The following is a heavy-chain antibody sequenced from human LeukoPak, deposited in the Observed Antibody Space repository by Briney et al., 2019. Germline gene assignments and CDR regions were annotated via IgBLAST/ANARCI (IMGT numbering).Heavy chain of an antibody. Sequence: PGGSLRLSCAASGFTFSSYSMNWVRQAPGKGLEWVSSISGSSSYIYYADSVKGRFTISRDNAKNSLYLQMNSLRAEDTAVYYCARAFNGKILEWSDYWGQGTLVTVSS. D-gene: IGHD3-3*01. V-gene: IGHV3-21*01. CDR2: ISGSSSYI. CDR1: GFTFSSYS. CDR3: ARAFNGKILEWSDY. J-gene: IGHJ4*02.